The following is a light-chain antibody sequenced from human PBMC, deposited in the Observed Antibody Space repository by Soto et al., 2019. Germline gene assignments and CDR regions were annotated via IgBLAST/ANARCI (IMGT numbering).Light chain of an antibody. J-gene: IGKJ2*01. CDR2: GAS. V-gene: IGKV3-15*01. CDR3: QQYNNWPPGT. Sequence: EIVMTQSPATLSVSPGERATLSCRASQSISRDLVWYQQKPGQAPRLLIYGASTRATDIPARFSGSGSGTXFTXTXXSLQXEDXXVXYCQQYNNWPPGTFGQGTKLEIK. CDR1: QSISRD.